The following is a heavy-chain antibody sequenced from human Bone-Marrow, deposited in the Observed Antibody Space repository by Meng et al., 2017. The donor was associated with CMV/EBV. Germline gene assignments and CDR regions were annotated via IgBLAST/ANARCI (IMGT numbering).Heavy chain of an antibody. CDR2: VYYSGRT. CDR1: GGSISSSSYY. CDR3: ARDNAIFGVVIPLHYYYGMDV. D-gene: IGHD3-3*01. V-gene: IGHV4-39*07. Sequence: SETLSLTCTVSGGSISSSSYYWGWIRQPPGKGLEWIGSVYYSGRTYYNPSLKSRVTVSVDTSKNQFSLKLSSVTAVDTAVYYCARDNAIFGVVIPLHYYYGMDVWGQGTTVTVSS. J-gene: IGHJ6*02.